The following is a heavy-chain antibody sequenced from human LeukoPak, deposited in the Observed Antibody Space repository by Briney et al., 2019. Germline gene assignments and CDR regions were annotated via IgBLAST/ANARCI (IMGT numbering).Heavy chain of an antibody. D-gene: IGHD2-15*01. CDR3: AREMGYCSGGSCYELYYFDY. CDR1: GFTFSSYW. J-gene: IGHJ4*02. CDR2: IKQDGSEK. Sequence: GGSLRLSCAASGFTFSSYWMSWVRQAPGKGLEWVANIKQDGSEKYYVDSVKGRFTISRDNAKNSLYLQMNSLRAEDTAVYYCAREMGYCSGGSCYELYYFDYWGQGTLVTVSS. V-gene: IGHV3-7*01.